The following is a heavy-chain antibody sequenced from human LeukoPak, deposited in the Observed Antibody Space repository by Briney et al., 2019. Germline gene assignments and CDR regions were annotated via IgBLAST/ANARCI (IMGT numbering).Heavy chain of an antibody. J-gene: IGHJ6*02. CDR1: GGSISSSSYY. V-gene: IGHV4-39*07. Sequence: SETLSLTCTVSGGSISSSSYYWGWIRQPPGKGLEWIGSIYYSGSTYYNPSLKSRVTISVDTSKNQFSLKLSSVTAADTAVYYCARVGGSWYDGVNGMDVWGQGTTVTVSS. CDR2: IYYSGST. CDR3: ARVGGSWYDGVNGMDV. D-gene: IGHD6-13*01.